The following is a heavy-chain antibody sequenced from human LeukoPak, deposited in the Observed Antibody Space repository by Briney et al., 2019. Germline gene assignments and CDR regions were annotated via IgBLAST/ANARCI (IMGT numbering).Heavy chain of an antibody. V-gene: IGHV3-74*01. CDR1: GFTSSSYW. CDR2: INSDGSST. CDR3: ARDPTRRFYYYDSSGMFDY. D-gene: IGHD3-22*01. Sequence: GGSLRLSCAASGFTSSSYWMHWVRQAPGKGLVWVSRINSDGSSTSYADSVKGRFTISRDNAKNTLYLQMNSLRAEDTAVYYCARDPTRRFYYYDSSGMFDYWGQGTLVTVSS. J-gene: IGHJ4*02.